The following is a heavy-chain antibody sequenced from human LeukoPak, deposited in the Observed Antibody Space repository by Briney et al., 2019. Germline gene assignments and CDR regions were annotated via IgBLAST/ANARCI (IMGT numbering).Heavy chain of an antibody. CDR2: IWYDGTTK. CDR3: AKSRTGHDAFDI. CDR1: GFTFSSYG. D-gene: IGHD3/OR15-3a*01. Sequence: GGSLRLSCAASGFTFSSYGMHWVRQAPGKGLEWVAIIWYDGTTKYYADSVKGRFTLSRENSKNTMFLQMNSLRAEDTAVYYCAKSRTGHDAFDIWGQGTKVTVSS. J-gene: IGHJ3*02. V-gene: IGHV3-33*06.